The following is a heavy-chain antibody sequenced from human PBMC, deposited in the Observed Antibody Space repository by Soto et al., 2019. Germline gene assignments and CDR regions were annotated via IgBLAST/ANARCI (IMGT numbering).Heavy chain of an antibody. Sequence: QVQLVESGGGVVQPGRSLRLSCAASGFTFTNYGMHWVRKAPGKGLEWVAVIWYDGSNKYYADSVTGRFTISKDNSQNTLYLHMNNLRAEDAAMYYGTSDPYGGILYCFYSWGQGTLVTVSA. J-gene: IGHJ4*02. CDR3: TSDPYGGILYCFYS. V-gene: IGHV3-33*01. CDR2: IWYDGSNK. D-gene: IGHD1-26*01. CDR1: GFTFTNYG.